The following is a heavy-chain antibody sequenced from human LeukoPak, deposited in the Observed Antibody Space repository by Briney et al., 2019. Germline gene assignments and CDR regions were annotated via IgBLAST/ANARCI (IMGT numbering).Heavy chain of an antibody. CDR3: VRDKSGVVVLVPPVMFGALGFDY. J-gene: IGHJ4*02. V-gene: IGHV3-30*04. Sequence: GGSLRLSCAASGFTFSSYAMHWVRQAPGKGLEWVAVISYDGSNKYYADSVKGRFTISRDNSKNTLYLQMNSLRAEDTAVYYCVRDKSGVVVLVPPVMFGALGFDYWGQGTLVTVSS. D-gene: IGHD2-2*01. CDR1: GFTFSSYA. CDR2: ISYDGSNK.